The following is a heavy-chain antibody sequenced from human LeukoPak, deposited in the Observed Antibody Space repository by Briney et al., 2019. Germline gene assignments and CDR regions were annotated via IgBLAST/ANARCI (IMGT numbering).Heavy chain of an antibody. J-gene: IGHJ4*02. CDR3: ARGPSLGYFDY. V-gene: IGHV1-69*02. CDR2: IIPILGIA. CDR1: GDTFSSYT. Sequence: ASVKVTCKASGDTFSSYTISWVRQAPGQGLEWMGRIIPILGIANYAQKFQCRVTITADKSTSTAYMELSSLRSEDTAVYYCARGPSLGYFDYWGQGTLVTVSS.